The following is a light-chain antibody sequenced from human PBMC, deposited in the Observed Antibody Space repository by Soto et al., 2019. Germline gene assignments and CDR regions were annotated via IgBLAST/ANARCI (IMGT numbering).Light chain of an antibody. CDR3: QQYSSYSWT. J-gene: IGKJ1*01. V-gene: IGKV1-5*03. Sequence: DIQMTQSPSTLSASVGDRVTITCRASQTISSWLAWYQQKPGKAPKLLIYKASSLESGVPSRFSGSGSGTEFTLTIGSMQPDDFATYYCQQYSSYSWTFGQGTKVEIK. CDR1: QTISSW. CDR2: KAS.